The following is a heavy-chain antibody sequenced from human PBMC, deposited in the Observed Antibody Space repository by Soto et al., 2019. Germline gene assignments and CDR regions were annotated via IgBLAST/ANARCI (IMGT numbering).Heavy chain of an antibody. V-gene: IGHV3-66*01. CDR3: ARVSIGGVVPAAILHYYYYMDV. J-gene: IGHJ6*03. CDR2: IYSGGST. Sequence: GGSLRLSCAASGFTVSSNYMSWVRQAPGKGLEWVSVIYSGGSTYYADSVKGRFTISRDNSKNTLYLQMNSLRAEDTAVYYCARVSIGGVVPAAILHYYYYMDVWGKGTTVTVSS. D-gene: IGHD2-2*01. CDR1: GFTVSSNY.